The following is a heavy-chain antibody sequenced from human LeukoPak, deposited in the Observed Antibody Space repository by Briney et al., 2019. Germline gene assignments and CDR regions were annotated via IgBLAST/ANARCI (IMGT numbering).Heavy chain of an antibody. Sequence: PGGSLRLSCAASGFTFSSYGMHWVRPAPGKGLEWVAVISYDGSNKYYADSVKGRFTISRDNSKNTLYLQMNSLRAEDTAVYYCAKPSNSKQWLVQRRGNYFDYWGQGTLVTVSS. J-gene: IGHJ4*02. CDR1: GFTFSSYG. V-gene: IGHV3-30*18. CDR2: ISYDGSNK. D-gene: IGHD6-19*01. CDR3: AKPSNSKQWLVQRRGNYFDY.